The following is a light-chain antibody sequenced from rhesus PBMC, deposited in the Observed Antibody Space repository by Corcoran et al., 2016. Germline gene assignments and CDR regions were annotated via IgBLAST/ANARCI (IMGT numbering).Light chain of an antibody. CDR3: QQENNWPPT. Sequence: EIVMTQSPATLSLSPGERVTLSCRASQSVSSPLAWYQQKPGQAPRLLINAASNRATDIPDRFSGSGSGTAFTLTISSLKPEDVGVYYCQQENNWPPTFGGGTKVDIK. CDR1: QSVSSP. J-gene: IGKJ4*01. CDR2: AAS. V-gene: IGKV3-35*01.